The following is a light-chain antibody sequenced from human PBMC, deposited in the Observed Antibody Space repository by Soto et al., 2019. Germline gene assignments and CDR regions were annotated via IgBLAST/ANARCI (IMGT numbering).Light chain of an antibody. CDR2: SAS. CDR1: QSVSSN. Sequence: EIVMTQSPATLSVSPGERATLSCRASQSVSSNLAWYQQKPGQAPRLLIYSASTRATGIPARFSGSGSGTEFTLTISSLQSEDFAVYYCQQYNNWPPDYTFGQGTKVDIK. J-gene: IGKJ2*01. V-gene: IGKV3-15*01. CDR3: QQYNNWPPDYT.